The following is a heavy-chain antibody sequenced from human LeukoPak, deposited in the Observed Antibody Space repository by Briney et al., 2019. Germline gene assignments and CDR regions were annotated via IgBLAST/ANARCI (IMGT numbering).Heavy chain of an antibody. CDR3: AKRIAVAGPVPFDY. CDR1: GFTFDDYA. CDR2: ISWNSGSI. J-gene: IGHJ4*02. V-gene: IGHV3-9*01. Sequence: GGSLRLSCAASGFTFDDYAMHWVRQAPGKGLEWVSGISWNSGSIGYADSVKGRFTISRDNAKNSLYLQMNSLRAEDTAVYYCAKRIAVAGPVPFDYWGQGTLVTVSS. D-gene: IGHD6-19*01.